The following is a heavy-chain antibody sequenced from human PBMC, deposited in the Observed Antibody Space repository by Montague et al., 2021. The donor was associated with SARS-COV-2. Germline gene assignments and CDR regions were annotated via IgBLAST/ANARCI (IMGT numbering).Heavy chain of an antibody. D-gene: IGHD3-22*01. CDR1: GYSFTKYW. V-gene: IGHV5-51*01. CDR2: IYPGDSDS. J-gene: IGHJ4*02. Sequence: QSGAEVKKPGESLKISCNGSGYSFTKYWIGWVRQMPGKGLEWMGFIYPGDSDSRYSPSFQGQVTISADKSISTAYLQWSSLKASDTAMYYCARRGFDTSGYYSYFDYWGQGTLVTVSS. CDR3: ARRGFDTSGYYSYFDY.